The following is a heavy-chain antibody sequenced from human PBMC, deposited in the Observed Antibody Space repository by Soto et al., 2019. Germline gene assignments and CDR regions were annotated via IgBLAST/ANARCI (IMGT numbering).Heavy chain of an antibody. CDR3: AKGVPGIAVAGTGYFQH. CDR1: GFTFSSYA. J-gene: IGHJ1*01. CDR2: ISGSGDST. Sequence: GGSLRLSCAASGFTFSSYAMSWVRQAPGKGLEWVSGISGSGDSTYYADSVKGRFTISRDNSKNTLYPQMNSLRAEDTAVHYCAKGVPGIAVAGTGYFQHWGQGTLVTVSS. V-gene: IGHV3-23*01. D-gene: IGHD6-19*01.